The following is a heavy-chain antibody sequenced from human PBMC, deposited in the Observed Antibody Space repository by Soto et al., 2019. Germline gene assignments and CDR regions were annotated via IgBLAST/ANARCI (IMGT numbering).Heavy chain of an antibody. CDR3: ARDLLLWFGESAQNKYYYYYGMDV. V-gene: IGHV6-1*01. Sequence: PSQTLSLTCAISGDSVSSNSAAWNWIRQSPSRGLEWLGRTYYRSKWYNDYAVSVKSRITINPDTSKNQFSLQLNSVTPEDTAVYYCARDLLLWFGESAQNKYYYYYGMDVWGQGTTVTVSS. CDR1: GDSVSSNSAA. J-gene: IGHJ6*02. CDR2: TYYRSKWYN. D-gene: IGHD3-10*01.